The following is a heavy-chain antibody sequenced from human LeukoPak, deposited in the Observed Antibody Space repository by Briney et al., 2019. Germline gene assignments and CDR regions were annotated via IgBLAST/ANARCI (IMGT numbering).Heavy chain of an antibody. CDR2: FYYSGRT. J-gene: IGHJ3*02. Sequence: DPSETLSLTCAVTGASIDSSPYYWGWIRQPPGKGLEWIGTFYYSGRTYYNPSLKSRVTISVDMSTTQFSLKLSSVTAADTAVYYCARHGITMIVVVLGDNDAFDIWGQGTMVTVSS. D-gene: IGHD3-22*01. CDR1: GASIDSSPYY. CDR3: ARHGITMIVVVLGDNDAFDI. V-gene: IGHV4-39*01.